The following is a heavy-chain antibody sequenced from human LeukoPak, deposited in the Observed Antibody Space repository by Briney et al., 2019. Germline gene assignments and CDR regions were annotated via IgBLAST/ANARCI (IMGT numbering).Heavy chain of an antibody. CDR3: ARDPLPSHCTSTSCYSLTTVTHGMDV. V-gene: IGHV3-21*01. Sequence: GGSLRLSCAASGFTFSSYSMNWVRQAPGKGLEWVSSISSSSSYIYYADSVKGRFTISRDNAKNSLYLQMNSPRAEDTAVYYCARDPLPSHCTSTSCYSLTTVTHGMDVWGQGTTVTVSS. CDR1: GFTFSSYS. CDR2: ISSSSSYI. D-gene: IGHD4-11*01. J-gene: IGHJ6*02.